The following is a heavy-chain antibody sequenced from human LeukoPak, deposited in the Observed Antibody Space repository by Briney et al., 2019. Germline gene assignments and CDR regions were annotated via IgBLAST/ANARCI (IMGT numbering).Heavy chain of an antibody. CDR3: ARANDYVWGSYRSLGAFDI. CDR2: IYTSGST. J-gene: IGHJ3*02. V-gene: IGHV4-61*02. CDR1: GGSISSGSYY. D-gene: IGHD3-16*02. Sequence: SETLSLTCTVSGGSISSGSYYWSWIRQPAGKGLEWIGRIYTSGSTSYNPSLKSRVTISVDTSKSQFSLKLSSVTAADTAVYYCARANDYVWGSYRSLGAFDIWGQGTMVTVSS.